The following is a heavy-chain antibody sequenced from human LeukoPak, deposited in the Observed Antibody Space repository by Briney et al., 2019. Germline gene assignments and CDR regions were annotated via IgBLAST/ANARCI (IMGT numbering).Heavy chain of an antibody. CDR3: ARTPAVAGTHYYYGMDV. CDR1: GYSFTSYW. CDR2: IYPGDSDT. V-gene: IGHV5-51*01. Sequence: GESLKISCKGSGYSFTSYWIGWVRQMPGKGLEWMGIIYPGDSDTRYSPSFQGQVTISADKSISTAYLQWSSLKASDTAMYYCARTPAVAGTHYYYGMDVWGQGPTVTVSS. D-gene: IGHD6-19*01. J-gene: IGHJ6*02.